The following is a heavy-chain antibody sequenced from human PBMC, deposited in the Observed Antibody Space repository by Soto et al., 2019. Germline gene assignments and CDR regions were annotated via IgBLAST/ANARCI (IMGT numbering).Heavy chain of an antibody. CDR3: AKTKNHGGSGWYYHYYYGMDV. Sequence: GGSLRLSCAASGFTFSSYGMHWVRQAPGKGLEWVAVISYDGSNKYYADSVKGRFTISRDNSKNTLYLQMNSLRAEDTAVYYCAKTKNHGGSGWYYHYYYGMDVWGQGTTVTV. D-gene: IGHD6-19*01. V-gene: IGHV3-30*18. CDR2: ISYDGSNK. J-gene: IGHJ6*02. CDR1: GFTFSSYG.